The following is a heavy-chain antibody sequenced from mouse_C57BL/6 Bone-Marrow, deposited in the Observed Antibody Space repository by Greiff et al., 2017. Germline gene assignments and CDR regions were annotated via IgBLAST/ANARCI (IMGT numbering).Heavy chain of an antibody. Sequence: VQLQQSGAELVRPGASVKLSCTASGFNIKDDYMHWVKQRPEKGLEWIGWIDPENGDTEYASKFQGKATITADTSSNTAYLQLSSLTSEDTAVYYCTTDYGSSYDDYWGQGTTLTVSS. CDR3: TTDYGSSYDDY. V-gene: IGHV14-4*01. J-gene: IGHJ2*01. CDR2: IDPENGDT. D-gene: IGHD1-1*01. CDR1: GFNIKDDY.